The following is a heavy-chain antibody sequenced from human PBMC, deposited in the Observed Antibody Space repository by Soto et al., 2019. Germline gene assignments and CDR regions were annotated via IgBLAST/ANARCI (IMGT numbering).Heavy chain of an antibody. CDR3: ARGDCKTSCYIGF. D-gene: IGHD2-2*02. V-gene: IGHV3-48*03. J-gene: IGHJ4*02. CDR2: ITSSGGAT. CDR1: GFGFSNYE. Sequence: GGSLRLSCAASGFGFSNYEMNWVRQAPGKGLEWVSYITSSGGATMYADSVKGRFTISRDNAKDSLYLQMNSLRVEDTAVYYCARGDCKTSCYIGFWGQGALVTVSS.